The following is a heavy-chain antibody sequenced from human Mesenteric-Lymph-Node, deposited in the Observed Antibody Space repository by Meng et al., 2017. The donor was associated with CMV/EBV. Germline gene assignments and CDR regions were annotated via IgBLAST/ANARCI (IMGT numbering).Heavy chain of an antibody. CDR2: INHSGST. D-gene: IGHD4-17*01. Sequence: SFSGYYWSWLRQPPGKGLEWIGEINHSGSTNYSPSLKSRVTISVDTSKKQFSLKLSSVTAADTAVYYCARRGRVDYGDYVPYWYFDLWGRGTLVTVSS. CDR1: SFSGYY. J-gene: IGHJ2*01. V-gene: IGHV4-34*01. CDR3: ARRGRVDYGDYVPYWYFDL.